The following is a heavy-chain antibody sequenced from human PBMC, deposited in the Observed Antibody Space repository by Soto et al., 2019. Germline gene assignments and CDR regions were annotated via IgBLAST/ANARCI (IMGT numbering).Heavy chain of an antibody. Sequence: QVQLVQSGAEEQKPGASVKVSCKASGYTFTSYAMHWVRQAPGQRLEWMGWINAGNGNTKYSQKFKGRVTITRETSASTAYMEMSSLRSEDTAVYYCARGIAPYYFHYWGQGTLVTVSS. CDR2: INAGNGNT. J-gene: IGHJ4*02. V-gene: IGHV1-3*05. D-gene: IGHD6-13*01. CDR3: ARGIAPYYFHY. CDR1: GYTFTSYA.